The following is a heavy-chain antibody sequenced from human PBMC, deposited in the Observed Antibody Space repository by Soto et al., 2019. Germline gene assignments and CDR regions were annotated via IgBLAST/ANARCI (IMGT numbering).Heavy chain of an antibody. CDR3: ARDRVAAAGTGGYYYYYGMDV. CDR2: INPNSGGT. V-gene: IGHV1-2*04. Sequence: ASVKVSCKASGYTFTGYYMHWVRQAPGQGLEWMGWINPNSGGTNYAQKFQGWVTMTRDTSISTAYMELSRLRSDDTAVYYCARDRVAAAGTGGYYYYYGMDVWGQGTTVTVSS. J-gene: IGHJ6*02. CDR1: GYTFTGYY. D-gene: IGHD6-13*01.